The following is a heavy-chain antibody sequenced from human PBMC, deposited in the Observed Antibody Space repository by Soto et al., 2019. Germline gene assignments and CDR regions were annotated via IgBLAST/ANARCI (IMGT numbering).Heavy chain of an antibody. J-gene: IGHJ4*02. CDR1: GGTFSSYA. CDR3: ARVRGSVSARRANQKYYFDY. D-gene: IGHD3-10*01. V-gene: IGHV1-69*01. CDR2: IIPIFGTA. Sequence: QVQLVQSGAEVKKPGSSVKVSCKASGGTFSSYAISWVRQAPGQGLEWMGGIIPIFGTANYAQKFQGRVTITADESTSTAYMELSSLRSEDTAVYYCARVRGSVSARRANQKYYFDYWGQGTLVTVSS.